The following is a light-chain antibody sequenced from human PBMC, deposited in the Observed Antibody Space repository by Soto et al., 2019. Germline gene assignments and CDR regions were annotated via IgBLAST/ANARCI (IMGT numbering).Light chain of an antibody. V-gene: IGLV2-14*01. J-gene: IGLJ1*01. CDR1: SRDVGGYNF. CDR2: EVS. Sequence: QSALTQPASVSGSPGQSITISCTGTSRDVGGYNFVSWYQQYPGEVPKLMIYEVSNRPSGVSNRFSGSKSCNTASLTISGLQAEDEADYYCSSYTSSSILVFGTGTKLTVL. CDR3: SSYTSSSILV.